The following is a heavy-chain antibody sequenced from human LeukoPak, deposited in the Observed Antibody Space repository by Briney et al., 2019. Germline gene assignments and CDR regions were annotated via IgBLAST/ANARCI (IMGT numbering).Heavy chain of an antibody. Sequence: PGGPLRLSCAASGFSFSSYWMHWVRQAPGKGLVWVSRINIDGSTTTYADSVKGRFTISRDDSKNTLYLQMNSLKTEDTGVYYCTTGALYWGQGTLVTVSS. CDR1: GFSFSSYW. V-gene: IGHV3-74*01. J-gene: IGHJ4*02. CDR2: INIDGSTT. CDR3: TTGALY.